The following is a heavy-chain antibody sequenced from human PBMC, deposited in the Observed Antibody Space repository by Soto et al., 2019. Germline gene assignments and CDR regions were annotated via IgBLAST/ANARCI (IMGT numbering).Heavy chain of an antibody. D-gene: IGHD1-1*01. CDR1: GGSLRNYY. Sequence: QVQLQESGPGLVKPSETLSLTCTVSGGSLRNYYWSWIRQPPGKGLEWIGHIYYSGNTNYNPSLRSRVPMSVDTSQSQFSLTVTSVTAADTAVYYCARQWANDWNGRDFFDFWGQGTMVTVSS. CDR3: ARQWANDWNGRDFFDF. V-gene: IGHV4-59*08. J-gene: IGHJ3*01. CDR2: IYYSGNT.